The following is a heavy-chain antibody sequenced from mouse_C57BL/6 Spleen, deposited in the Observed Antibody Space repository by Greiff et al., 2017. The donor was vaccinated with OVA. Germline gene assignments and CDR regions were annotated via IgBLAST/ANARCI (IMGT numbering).Heavy chain of an antibody. D-gene: IGHD1-1*01. CDR3: ARDVYGSSPYYFDY. Sequence: EVQVVESGGGLVKPGGSLKLSCAASGFTFSSYAMSWVRQTPEKRLEWVATISDGGSYTYYPDNVKGRFTISRDNAKNNLYLQMSHLKSEDTAMYYCARDVYGSSPYYFDYWGQGTTLTVSS. V-gene: IGHV5-4*01. CDR2: ISDGGSYT. CDR1: GFTFSSYA. J-gene: IGHJ2*01.